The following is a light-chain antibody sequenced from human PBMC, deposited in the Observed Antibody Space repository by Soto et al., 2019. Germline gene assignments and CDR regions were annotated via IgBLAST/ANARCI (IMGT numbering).Light chain of an antibody. CDR3: QQRSNWIT. CDR2: DAS. V-gene: IGKV3-11*01. J-gene: IGKJ5*01. Sequence: EIVLTHSPATLSLSPGESATLSSRPSQSVSSYLAWYQQKPGQAPRLLIYDASNRATGIPARFSGSGSGTDFTLTISSLEPEDFAVYYWQQRSNWITFGQGTRLEI. CDR1: QSVSSY.